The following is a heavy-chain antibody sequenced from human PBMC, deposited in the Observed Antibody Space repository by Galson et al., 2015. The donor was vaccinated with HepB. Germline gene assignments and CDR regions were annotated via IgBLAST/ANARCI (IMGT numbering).Heavy chain of an antibody. Sequence: SLRLSCAASGFSFISYTINWVRQAPGKGLEWVSSISGGNRDLVYAHSVKGRFTISRDNAETSLSLQMNSLSAEDTAVYYCAIGGTYHADDWGQGTLVTVSS. J-gene: IGHJ4*02. D-gene: IGHD1-26*01. V-gene: IGHV3-21*06. CDR2: ISGGNRDL. CDR1: GFSFISYT. CDR3: AIGGTYHADD.